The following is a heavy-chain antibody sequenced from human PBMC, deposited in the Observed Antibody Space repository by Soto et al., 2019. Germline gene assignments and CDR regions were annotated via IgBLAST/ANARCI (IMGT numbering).Heavy chain of an antibody. D-gene: IGHD6-19*01. CDR3: ARGMGSGWADGAFDI. Sequence: SETLSLTCTVSGGSISSSSYYWGWIRQPPGKGLEWIGSIYYSGSTYYNPSLKSRVTISVDTSKNQLSLKLSSVTAADTAVYYCARGMGSGWADGAFDIWGQGTMVT. V-gene: IGHV4-39*01. CDR1: GGSISSSSYY. J-gene: IGHJ3*02. CDR2: IYYSGST.